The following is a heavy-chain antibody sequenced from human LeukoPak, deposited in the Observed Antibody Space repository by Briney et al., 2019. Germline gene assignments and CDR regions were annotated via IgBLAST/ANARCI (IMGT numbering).Heavy chain of an antibody. Sequence: ASVKVSCKASGYTFTSYDINWVRQATGQGLEWMGWMNPNSGNTGYAQKFQGRVTITRNTSISTAYMELSSLRSEDTAVYYCARAGQLRFLEWFPRDAFDIWGQGTMVTVSS. CDR3: ARAGQLRFLEWFPRDAFDI. V-gene: IGHV1-8*03. J-gene: IGHJ3*02. CDR1: GYTFTSYD. D-gene: IGHD3-3*01. CDR2: MNPNSGNT.